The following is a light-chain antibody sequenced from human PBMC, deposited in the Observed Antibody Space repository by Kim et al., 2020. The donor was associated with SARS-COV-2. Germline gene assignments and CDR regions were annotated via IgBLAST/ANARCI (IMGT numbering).Light chain of an antibody. CDR1: QNIRDY. CDR3: QEYDRAPWT. Sequence: ASVGDRITFTCRASQNIRDYLAWYQQRPGRVPKVVIYGASTLQSGVPSRFSGRGSGTDFTLTISSLQPEDFATYYCQEYDRAPWTFGQGTKVDIK. V-gene: IGKV1-27*01. CDR2: GAS. J-gene: IGKJ1*01.